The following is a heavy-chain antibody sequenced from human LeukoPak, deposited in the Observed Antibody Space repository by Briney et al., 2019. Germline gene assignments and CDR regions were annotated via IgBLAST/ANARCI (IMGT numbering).Heavy chain of an antibody. J-gene: IGHJ4*02. Sequence: GGSLRLSCTASGFTFGDYAMSWVRQAPGKGLEWVGFIRSKAYGGTTEYAASVKGRFTISRDGSKSIAYLQMNSLKTEDTAVYYCTVLGVVVPAAIPLDYWGQGTLVTVSS. V-gene: IGHV3-49*04. CDR1: GFTFGDYA. CDR3: TVLGVVVPAAIPLDY. D-gene: IGHD2-2*02. CDR2: IRSKAYGGTT.